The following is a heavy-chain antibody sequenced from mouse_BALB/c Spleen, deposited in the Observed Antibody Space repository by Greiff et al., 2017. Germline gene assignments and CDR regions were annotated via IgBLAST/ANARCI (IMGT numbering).Heavy chain of an antibody. D-gene: IGHD1-2*01. Sequence: VQLQQSGTVLARPGASVKMSCKASGYTFTSYWMHWVKQRPGQGLEWIGAIYPGNSDTSYNQKFKGKAKLTAVTSTSTAYMELSSLTNEDSAVDYCTRVGSSLLRLPDYVDDWGQGTTRTVSS. J-gene: IGHJ2*01. CDR3: TRVGSSLLRLPDYVDD. V-gene: IGHV1-5*01. CDR2: IYPGNSDT. CDR1: GYTFTSYW.